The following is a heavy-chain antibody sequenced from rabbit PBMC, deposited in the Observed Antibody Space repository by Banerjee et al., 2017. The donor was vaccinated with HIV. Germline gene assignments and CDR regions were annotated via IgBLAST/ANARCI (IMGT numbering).Heavy chain of an antibody. Sequence: QSLEESGGGLVKPGAALTLPCTASGFSFSSSYYMFWVRQAPGKGLEWIACIYTGSTDATCYASRAEGRFTVATTSSPSVTMQLTSLTAARPATYFCAGVEMMTMSDLWAPGTLV. V-gene: IGHV1S40*01. CDR1: GFSFSSSYY. D-gene: IGHD2-1*01. CDR2: IYTGSTDAT. J-gene: IGHJ4*01. CDR3: AGVEMMTMSDL.